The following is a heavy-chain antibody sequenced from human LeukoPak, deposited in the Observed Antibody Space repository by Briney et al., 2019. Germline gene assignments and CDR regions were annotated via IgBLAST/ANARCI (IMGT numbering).Heavy chain of an antibody. V-gene: IGHV3-33*01. D-gene: IGHD3-22*01. CDR3: SRDYYFDSSAYWLYYFDY. J-gene: IGHJ4*02. CDR1: GFAVGTIG. CDR2: IWYDGSNK. Sequence: QPGRSLRLSFAASGFAVGTIGIRWVRQAPGKGLEWVAVIWYDGSNKYYADSVKGRFTISRDNSKNTLYLEMNNLRAEDTAVYYCSRDYYFDSSAYWLYYFDYWGQGTLVSISS.